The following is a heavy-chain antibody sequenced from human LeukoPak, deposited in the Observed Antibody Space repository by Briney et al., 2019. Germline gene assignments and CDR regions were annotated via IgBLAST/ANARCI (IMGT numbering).Heavy chain of an antibody. D-gene: IGHD3-10*01. CDR3: AKDSAFYYIDV. CDR1: GFIFRNAW. CDR2: IKTKTQRGTP. Sequence: PGGSLRLSCAASGFIFRNAWMSWVRQAPGKGLEWVGRIKTKTQRGTPDYAAPVKGRFTISRDNSKNTLYLQMNSLKGDDTAVYYCAKDSAFYYIDVWGKGTTVIISS. J-gene: IGHJ6*03. V-gene: IGHV3-15*01.